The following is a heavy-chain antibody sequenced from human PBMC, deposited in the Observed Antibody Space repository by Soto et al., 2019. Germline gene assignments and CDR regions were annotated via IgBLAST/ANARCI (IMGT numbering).Heavy chain of an antibody. CDR1: GFTFDSYG. CDR2: ISSDGNNK. J-gene: IGHJ5*02. Sequence: QVQLVESGGGVVQPGRSLRLSCAASGFTFDSYGMPWVRQAPGKGLEWVAVISSDGNNKYYADSVKGRFTISRDNFKNTLYLQMSSLRADDTAVYYCAKDLLPNTVTTCGSWGQGTLVTVSS. V-gene: IGHV3-30*18. CDR3: AKDLLPNTVTTCGS. D-gene: IGHD4-17*01.